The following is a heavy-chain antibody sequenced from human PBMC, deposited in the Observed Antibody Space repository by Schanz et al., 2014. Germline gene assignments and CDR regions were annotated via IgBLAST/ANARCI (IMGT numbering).Heavy chain of an antibody. D-gene: IGHD3-9*01. CDR3: ATETSRPWFYNGVDV. V-gene: IGHV1-46*01. J-gene: IGHJ6*02. CDR1: GYTFTSYY. Sequence: QVQLVQSGAEVKKPGASVKVSCKASGYTFTSYYMHWVRQAPGQGLEWMGIINPSGGSTSYAQKFQGRVTMTRDTSTSTVYMELSRLTSEDTGVYYCATETSRPWFYNGVDVWGQGTMVTVSS. CDR2: INPSGGST.